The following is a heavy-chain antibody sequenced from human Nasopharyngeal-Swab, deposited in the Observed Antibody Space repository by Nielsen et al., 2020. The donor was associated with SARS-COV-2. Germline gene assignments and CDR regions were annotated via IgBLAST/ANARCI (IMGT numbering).Heavy chain of an antibody. V-gene: IGHV3-30*04. CDR2: ISYDGSNK. CDR1: GFTFSSYA. D-gene: IGHD4-17*01. Sequence: GGSLRLSCAASGFTFSSYAMHWVRQAPGKGLEWVAVISYDGSNKYYADSVKGRFTISRDNSKNTLYLQMNSLRAEDTAVYYCAKDLNGDYVYYFDYWGQGTLVTVSS. J-gene: IGHJ4*02. CDR3: AKDLNGDYVYYFDY.